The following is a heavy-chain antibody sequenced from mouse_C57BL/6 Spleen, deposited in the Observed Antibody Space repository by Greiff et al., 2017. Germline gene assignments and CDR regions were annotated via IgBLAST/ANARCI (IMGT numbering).Heavy chain of an antibody. D-gene: IGHD4-1*01. Sequence: EVKLVESEGGLVQPGSSMKLSCTASGFTFSDYYMAWVRQVPEKGLEWVANINYDGSSTYYLDSLKSRFIISRDNAKNILYLQMSSLKSEDTATYYCARVLGYLDYWGQGTTLTVSS. CDR2: INYDGSST. V-gene: IGHV5-16*01. CDR3: ARVLGYLDY. J-gene: IGHJ2*01. CDR1: GFTFSDYY.